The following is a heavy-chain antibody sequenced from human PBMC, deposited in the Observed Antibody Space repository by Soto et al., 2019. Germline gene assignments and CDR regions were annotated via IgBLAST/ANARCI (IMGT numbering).Heavy chain of an antibody. D-gene: IGHD6-6*01. CDR1: GGTFTNYV. V-gene: IGHV1-69*01. CDR3: ARGRSSPNFDP. Sequence: QVQLVQSGAEVRKPGSSVKVSCKISGGTFTNYVISWLRQAPGQGLEWMGGLIPIFGAANLAQKFQGRVTITADESTSTVNMELCSLTSEDTAVYYCARGRSSPNFDPWGQGTLVTVSS. J-gene: IGHJ5*02. CDR2: LIPIFGAA.